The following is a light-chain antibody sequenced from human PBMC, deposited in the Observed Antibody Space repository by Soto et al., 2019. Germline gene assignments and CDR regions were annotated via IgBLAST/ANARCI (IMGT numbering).Light chain of an antibody. V-gene: IGKV2-28*01. CDR2: LVS. Sequence: EIVLTQSPLSLPVTPGEPASISCRSSQSLLHSSGYNYVDWYLQKPGQSPQLLIYLVSNRASGVPERFSGSGLCTDFTLKISRVEAEDGGHNYCIQDLQTPLTVGQGTRLEIK. J-gene: IGKJ5*01. CDR3: IQDLQTPLT. CDR1: QSLLHSSGYNY.